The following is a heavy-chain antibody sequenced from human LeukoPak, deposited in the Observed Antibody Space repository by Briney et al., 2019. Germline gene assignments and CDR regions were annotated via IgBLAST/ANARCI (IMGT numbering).Heavy chain of an antibody. J-gene: IGHJ4*02. CDR3: ARGGYYYDSSGYYYFDY. Sequence: SETPSLTCTVSGGSISSYYWSWIRQPAGKGLEWIGRIYTSGSTNYNPSLKSRVTMSVDTSKNQFSLKLSSVTAADTAVYYCARGGYYYDSSGYYYFDYWGQGTLVTVSS. D-gene: IGHD3-22*01. V-gene: IGHV4-4*07. CDR2: IYTSGST. CDR1: GGSISSYY.